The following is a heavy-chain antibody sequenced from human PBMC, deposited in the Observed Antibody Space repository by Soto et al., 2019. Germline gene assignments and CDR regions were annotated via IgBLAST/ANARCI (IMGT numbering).Heavy chain of an antibody. CDR2: IIPIFGTA. Sequence: ASVKVSCKASGGTFSSYAISWVRQAPGQGLEWMGGIIPIFGTANYAQKFQGRVTITADKSTSTAYMELSSLRSEDTAVYYCARDKIAAAEGGDAFDIWGQGTMVTVSS. D-gene: IGHD6-6*01. CDR1: GGTFSSYA. V-gene: IGHV1-69*06. CDR3: ARDKIAAAEGGDAFDI. J-gene: IGHJ3*02.